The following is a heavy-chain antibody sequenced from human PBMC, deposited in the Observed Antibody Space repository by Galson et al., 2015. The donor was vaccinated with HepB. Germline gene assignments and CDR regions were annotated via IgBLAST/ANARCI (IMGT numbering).Heavy chain of an antibody. D-gene: IGHD4-23*01. J-gene: IGHJ4*02. Sequence: SLRLSCAASGFTFSSYAMHWVRQALGKGLENVSAISSNGGSTYYADSVKGRFTISRDNSKNTLYLQMSSLRAEDTAVYYCVKGTKSVVTRGFDYWGQGTLVTVSS. CDR3: VKGTKSVVTRGFDY. V-gene: IGHV3-64D*06. CDR1: GFTFSSYA. CDR2: ISSNGGST.